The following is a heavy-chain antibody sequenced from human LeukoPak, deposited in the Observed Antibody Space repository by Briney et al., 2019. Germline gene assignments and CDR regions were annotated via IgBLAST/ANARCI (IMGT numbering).Heavy chain of an antibody. CDR3: GRDGARRDALDI. V-gene: IGHV3-21*06. J-gene: IGHJ3*02. CDR1: GFTFSSYS. D-gene: IGHD3-16*01. CDR2: ISRSSDYI. Sequence: PGGSLRLSCTASGFTFSSYSMNWVRQAPGKGLEWLSSISRSSDYIYYADSVKGRFSISRDDAKSSVSMEMNSLRGEDTAVYYCGRDGARRDALDIWGQGTMVIVSS.